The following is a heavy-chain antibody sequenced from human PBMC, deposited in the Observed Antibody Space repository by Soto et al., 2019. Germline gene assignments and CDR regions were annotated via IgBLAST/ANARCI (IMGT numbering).Heavy chain of an antibody. J-gene: IGHJ5*02. CDR1: GFSLSNARMG. CDR2: IFSNDEK. CDR3: ARIRKGGDCSSTSCSGAWFDP. D-gene: IGHD2-2*01. V-gene: IGHV2-26*01. Sequence: QVTLKESCPVLVKPTETLTLTCTVSGFSLSNARMGVSWIRQPPGKALEWLARIFSNDEKSYSTSLKSRLTISKDTSKSQVVLTMTNMDPVDTATYYCARIRKGGDCSSTSCSGAWFDPWGQGTLVTVSS.